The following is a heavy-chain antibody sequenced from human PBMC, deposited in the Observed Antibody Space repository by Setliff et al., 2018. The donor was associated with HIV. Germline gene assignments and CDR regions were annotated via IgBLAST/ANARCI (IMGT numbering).Heavy chain of an antibody. CDR1: GGSFSGYF. D-gene: IGHD3-10*01. CDR3: ARGRNYGSPYFYYMDV. CDR2: IYQSGST. J-gene: IGHJ6*03. Sequence: KTSETLSLTCAVYGGSFSGYFWSWIRQPPGKGLEWIGEIYQSGSTNHNPALKSRITISLDVSKNQFSLKVRSVIAADTALYYCARGRNYGSPYFYYMDVWATGTTVTVSS. V-gene: IGHV4-34*01.